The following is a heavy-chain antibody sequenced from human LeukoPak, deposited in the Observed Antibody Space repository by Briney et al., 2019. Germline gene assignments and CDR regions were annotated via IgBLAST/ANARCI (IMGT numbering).Heavy chain of an antibody. CDR1: GFTFSSYW. Sequence: GGALRLSCAASGFTFSSYWTNSACQAPGKGLERVSRINHNGNANYYVDSVKGRFTISRDNAKNSLYMQMRNLSAEDKAVYFCARGRGLDVWGQGATVTVSS. V-gene: IGHV3-7*03. CDR2: INHNGNAN. CDR3: ARGRGLDV. J-gene: IGHJ6*02.